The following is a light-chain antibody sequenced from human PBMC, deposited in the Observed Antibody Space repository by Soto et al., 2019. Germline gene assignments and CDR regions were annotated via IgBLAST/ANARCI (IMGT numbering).Light chain of an antibody. CDR1: QSISGT. Sequence: DIQMTQSPSTLSAYVGDRVTITCRASQSISGTLAWYQQKPGKAPKLLMYDASNLERGVPSRFSGSGSGTEFSLSISSLQPDDFATYYCQQYETYSRTFGQGTKVEIK. CDR3: QQYETYSRT. CDR2: DAS. V-gene: IGKV1-5*01. J-gene: IGKJ1*01.